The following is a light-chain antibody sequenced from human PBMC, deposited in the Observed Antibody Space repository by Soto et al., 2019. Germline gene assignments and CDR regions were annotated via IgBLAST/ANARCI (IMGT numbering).Light chain of an antibody. J-gene: IGKJ1*01. CDR3: QQYGSSPET. CDR2: GAS. Sequence: LTQSPGTLSLSPGERATLSCRASQSVSSSYLAWYQQKPGQAPRLLIYGASSRATGIPDRFSGSGSGTDFTLTISRLEPEDFAVYYCQQYGSSPETFGKGTKVEIK. V-gene: IGKV3-20*01. CDR1: QSVSSSY.